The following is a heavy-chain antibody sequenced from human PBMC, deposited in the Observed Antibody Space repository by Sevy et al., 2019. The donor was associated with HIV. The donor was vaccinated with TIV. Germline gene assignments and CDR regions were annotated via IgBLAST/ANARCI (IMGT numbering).Heavy chain of an antibody. CDR3: AKLETVYYYGMDV. CDR1: GGSISSSYY. J-gene: IGHJ6*02. Sequence: SETLSLTCNVSGGSISSSYYWGWIRQPPGKGLEWIGSIYYTGSTYYKTSLKSRITVTVERSKNQLSLRLTTVTAADTSVYYCAKLETVYYYGMDVWGQGIMVTVSS. D-gene: IGHD1-1*01. V-gene: IGHV4-39*01. CDR2: IYYTGST.